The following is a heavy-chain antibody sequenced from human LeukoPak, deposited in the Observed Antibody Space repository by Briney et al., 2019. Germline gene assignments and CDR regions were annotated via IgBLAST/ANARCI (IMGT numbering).Heavy chain of an antibody. CDR1: GGTFSSYA. CDR2: IIPIFGTA. CDR3: ARDTPKRYYYDSSAKPTFDY. J-gene: IGHJ4*02. D-gene: IGHD3-22*01. Sequence: GASVKVSCKASGGTFSSYAISWVRQAPGQGLEWMGGIIPIFGTANYAQKFQGRVTITADESTSTAYMELSSLRSEDTAVYYCARDTPKRYYYDSSAKPTFDYWGQGTLVTVSS. V-gene: IGHV1-69*13.